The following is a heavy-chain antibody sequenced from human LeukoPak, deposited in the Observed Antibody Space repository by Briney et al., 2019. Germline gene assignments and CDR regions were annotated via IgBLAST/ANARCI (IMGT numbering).Heavy chain of an antibody. Sequence: QSGGSLRLSCAASGFTFSSHWMHWVRQAPGKELVWVSRLNEDGNYIDYADSVKGRFTISRDNAMNTLYLQMHSLRVEDTAIYNCVRGSRDWSGTDFWGQGTLVTVSS. CDR1: GFTFSSHW. V-gene: IGHV3-74*01. CDR3: VRGSRDWSGTDF. D-gene: IGHD3-9*01. CDR2: LNEDGNYI. J-gene: IGHJ4*02.